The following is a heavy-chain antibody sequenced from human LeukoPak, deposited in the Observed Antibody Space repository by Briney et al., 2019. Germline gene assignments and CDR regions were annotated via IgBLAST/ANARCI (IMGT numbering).Heavy chain of an antibody. CDR1: GGSIGTSSYY. CDR2: MYYSGST. D-gene: IGHD2-15*01. V-gene: IGHV4-39*07. J-gene: IGHJ5*02. CDR3: ARGRTYCRGGSCYSANWFDP. Sequence: SETLSLTCTVSGGSIGTSSYYWGWIRQPPGKGLEWIGSMYYSGSTYYNPSLKSRVTISVDTSKNQFSLKLTSVTVADTAVYYCARGRTYCRGGSCYSANWFDPWGQGTLVTVSS.